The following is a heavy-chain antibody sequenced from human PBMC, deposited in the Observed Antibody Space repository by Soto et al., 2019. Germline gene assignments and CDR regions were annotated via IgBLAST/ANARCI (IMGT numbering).Heavy chain of an antibody. D-gene: IGHD1-1*01. Sequence: PSETLSLTCAVSGGSIRSNTWCGWFRQPPGKGLEWIGYVHHSGTTFYNASLQNRITMSVDMSNNQVSLNLRSVTASDTAVYFCATSGANDVYYDMDVWGQGTTVTVSS. CDR3: ATSGANDVYYDMDV. J-gene: IGHJ6*02. V-gene: IGHV4-28*01. CDR2: VHHSGTT. CDR1: GGSIRSNTW.